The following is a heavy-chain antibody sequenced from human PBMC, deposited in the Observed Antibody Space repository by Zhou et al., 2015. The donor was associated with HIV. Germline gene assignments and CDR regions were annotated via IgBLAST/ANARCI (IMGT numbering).Heavy chain of an antibody. CDR2: IIPIFGTA. J-gene: IGHJ6*02. CDR3: ARSSPTSGSSSWYTPYYYYGMDV. D-gene: IGHD6-13*01. CDR1: GGTFSSYA. Sequence: QVQLVQSGAEVKKPGSSVKVSCKASGGTFSSYAISWVRQAPGQGLEWMGGIIPIFGTANYAQKFQGRVTITADESTSTAYMELSSLRSEDTAVYYCARSSPTSGSSSWYTPYYYYGMDVWGQGDHGHRLL. V-gene: IGHV1-69*01.